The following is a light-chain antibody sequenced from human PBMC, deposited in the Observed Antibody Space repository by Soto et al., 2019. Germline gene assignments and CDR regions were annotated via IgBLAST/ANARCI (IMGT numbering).Light chain of an antibody. CDR3: QQYDKFLT. V-gene: IGKV1-33*01. CDR1: QDISNY. Sequence: DIQMTQSPSSLSASVGDRVTITCQASQDISNYLNWYQQKPEKAPKLLIYDASNLETGVPSRFSGSGSGTDFTFTISSLQPEDIATYYCQQYDKFLTFGGGTKVEIK. CDR2: DAS. J-gene: IGKJ4*01.